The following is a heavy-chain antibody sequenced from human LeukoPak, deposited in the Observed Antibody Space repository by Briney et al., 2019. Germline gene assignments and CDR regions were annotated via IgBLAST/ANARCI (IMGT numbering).Heavy chain of an antibody. Sequence: PGRSLGLSCAASGFTFSSYAMHWVRQAPGXGLEWVAVISYDGSNKYYADSVKGRFTISRDNSKNTLYLQMNSLRAEDTAVYYCASRIAAAALYYYYGMDVWGQGTTVTVSS. CDR1: GFTFSSYA. D-gene: IGHD6-13*01. V-gene: IGHV3-30-3*01. CDR3: ASRIAAAALYYYYGMDV. CDR2: ISYDGSNK. J-gene: IGHJ6*02.